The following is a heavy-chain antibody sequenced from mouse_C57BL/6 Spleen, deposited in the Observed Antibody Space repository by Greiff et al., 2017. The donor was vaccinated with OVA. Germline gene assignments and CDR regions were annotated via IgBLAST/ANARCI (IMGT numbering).Heavy chain of an antibody. CDR1: GYTFTDYY. V-gene: IGHV1-26*01. D-gene: IGHD3-2*02. CDR3: ASGEAQATYWCAY. J-gene: IGHJ3*01. Sequence: EVQLQQSGPELVKPGASVKISCKASGYTFTDYYMNWVKQSPGKSLEWIGDINPNNGGTSYNQKFKGKATLTVDKSSSTAYMELRSLTSEDSAVYYGASGEAQATYWCAYWGQGTLVTVSA. CDR2: INPNNGGT.